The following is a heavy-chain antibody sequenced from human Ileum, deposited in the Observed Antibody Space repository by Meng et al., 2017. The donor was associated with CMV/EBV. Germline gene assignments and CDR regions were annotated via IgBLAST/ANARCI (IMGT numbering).Heavy chain of an antibody. Sequence: GESLISCVASGFIFSDSEMIWVRQAPGKGLEWVSSISSSSSYIYYADSVKGRFTISRDNAKNSLYLQMNSLRAEDTAVYYCARDKYLGIAARGMDVWGQGTMVTVSS. CDR2: ISSSSSYI. CDR3: ARDKYLGIAARGMDV. J-gene: IGHJ6*02. CDR1: GFIFSDSE. D-gene: IGHD6-6*01. V-gene: IGHV3-21*01.